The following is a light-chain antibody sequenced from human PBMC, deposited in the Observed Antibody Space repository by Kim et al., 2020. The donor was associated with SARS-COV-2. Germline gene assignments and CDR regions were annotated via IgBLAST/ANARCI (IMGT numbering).Light chain of an antibody. CDR3: QSFAGSAWV. CDR1: SGFIASDY. Sequence: KTVTISCTRTSGFIASDYVQWYQQRPGSAPTTVIYEDNLRPSGVPDRFSGSIDSSSNTASLTISGLETEDEADYYCQSFAGSAWVFGGGTQLTVL. CDR2: EDN. V-gene: IGLV6-57*03. J-gene: IGLJ3*02.